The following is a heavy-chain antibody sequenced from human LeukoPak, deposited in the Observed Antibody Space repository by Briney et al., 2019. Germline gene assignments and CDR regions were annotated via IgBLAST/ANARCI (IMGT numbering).Heavy chain of an antibody. Sequence: ASVKVSCKASGYTFTNYAINWVRQAPGQGLEWMGWIHPSTGNPTYAQGFTGRFVFSLYTSVSTTYLQISSLKAEDTAVYYCARAFQRLGELSLPNYWGQGTLVTVSS. CDR3: ARAFQRLGELSLPNY. CDR2: IHPSTGNP. J-gene: IGHJ4*02. D-gene: IGHD3-16*02. CDR1: GYTFTNYA. V-gene: IGHV7-4-1*02.